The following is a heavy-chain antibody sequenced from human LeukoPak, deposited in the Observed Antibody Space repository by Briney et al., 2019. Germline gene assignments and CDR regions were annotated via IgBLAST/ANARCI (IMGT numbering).Heavy chain of an antibody. J-gene: IGHJ4*02. CDR1: GGSISSSSYY. Sequence: SETLSLTCTASGGSISSSSYYWGWIRQPPGKGLEWIGSIYYSGSTYYNPSLKSRVTISVDTSKNQFSLKLSSVTAADTAVYYCARVAPAYYYDSSGYYDYWGQGTLVTVSS. CDR2: IYYSGST. V-gene: IGHV4-39*07. CDR3: ARVAPAYYYDSSGYYDY. D-gene: IGHD3-22*01.